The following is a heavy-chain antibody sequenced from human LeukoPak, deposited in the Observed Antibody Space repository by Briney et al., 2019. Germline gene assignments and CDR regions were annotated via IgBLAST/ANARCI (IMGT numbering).Heavy chain of an antibody. CDR3: AREEHSSGWYA. D-gene: IGHD6-19*01. Sequence: PSETLSLTCTVSGGSMSTYYWSWIRQPPGKGLEWIGYIYDNGYTQYNPSLKSRVTISVDTSKNQFSLKLSSVTAADTAVYYCAREEHSSGWYAWGQGTLVSVSS. V-gene: IGHV4-59*01. J-gene: IGHJ4*02. CDR1: GGSMSTYY. CDR2: IYDNGYT.